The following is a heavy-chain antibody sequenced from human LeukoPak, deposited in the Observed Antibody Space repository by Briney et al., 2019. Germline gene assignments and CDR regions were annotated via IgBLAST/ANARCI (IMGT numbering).Heavy chain of an antibody. D-gene: IGHD5-24*01. V-gene: IGHV3-33*01. J-gene: IGHJ4*02. CDR1: GFTFSSYG. CDR2: IWYDGSNR. CDR3: ARDRDGYNHIDY. Sequence: GRSLRLSCAASGFTFSSYGMHWVRQAPGKGLEWVAVIWYDGSNRYYADSVKGRFTISRDNSKNTLYLQMNSLRAEDTAVYYCARDRDGYNHIDYWGQGTLVTVSS.